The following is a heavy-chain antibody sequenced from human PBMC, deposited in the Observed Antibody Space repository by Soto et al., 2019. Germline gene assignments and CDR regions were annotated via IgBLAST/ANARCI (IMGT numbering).Heavy chain of an antibody. CDR3: ARGNIKSYGMDV. CDR2: IWYDGSKT. CDR1: GFTFSNYG. V-gene: IGHV3-33*01. Sequence: QVQLVESGGGVVQPGRSLRLFCAASGFTFSNYGMHWVRQAPGKGLEWVAVIWYDGSKTYYGDSVKGRLTISRDNSENTLYLQINSLRADDTAVYYCARGNIKSYGMDVWGQGTTVIVSS. J-gene: IGHJ6*02.